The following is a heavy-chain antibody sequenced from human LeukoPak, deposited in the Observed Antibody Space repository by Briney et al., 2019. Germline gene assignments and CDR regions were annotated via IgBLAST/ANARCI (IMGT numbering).Heavy chain of an antibody. CDR2: INPNSGGT. J-gene: IGHJ4*02. CDR1: GYTFTGYY. CDR3: ARTLMVRVMIDY. V-gene: IGHV1-2*02. Sequence: ASVKVSCTASGYTFTGYYMHWVRQAPGQGLEWMGWINPNSGGTNYAQKFQGRVTMTRDTSISTAYMELSRLRSDDTAVYYCARTLMVRVMIDYWGQGTLVTVSS. D-gene: IGHD3-10*01.